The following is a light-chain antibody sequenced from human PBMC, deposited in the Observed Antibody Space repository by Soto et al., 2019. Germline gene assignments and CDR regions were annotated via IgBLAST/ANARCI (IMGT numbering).Light chain of an antibody. V-gene: IGLV2-14*01. J-gene: IGLJ2*01. CDR3: SSYSSTTDVV. CDR2: DVS. Sequence: QSALTQPASVSGSPGQSITISCTGPSSDVGGYNYVSWYQQHPGKAPKLMIFDVSNRPSGVSNRFSGSKSGNTASLTISGLQAEDEVDYYCSSYSSTTDVVFGGGTQLTVL. CDR1: SSDVGGYNY.